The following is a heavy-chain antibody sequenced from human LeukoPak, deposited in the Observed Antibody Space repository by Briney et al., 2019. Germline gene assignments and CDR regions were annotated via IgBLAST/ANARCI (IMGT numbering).Heavy chain of an antibody. J-gene: IGHJ3*02. D-gene: IGHD6-19*01. CDR1: GGSISSSSYY. V-gene: IGHV4-39*01. CDR2: IYYSVST. CDR3: ASAYPYSSGWYDAFDI. Sequence: SETLSLTCTVSGGSISSSSYYWGWIRQPPGKGLEWIGSIYYSVSTYYNPSLNSRVTISVDTSKNQFSLKLSSVTAADTAVYYCASAYPYSSGWYDAFDIWGQGTMVTVSS.